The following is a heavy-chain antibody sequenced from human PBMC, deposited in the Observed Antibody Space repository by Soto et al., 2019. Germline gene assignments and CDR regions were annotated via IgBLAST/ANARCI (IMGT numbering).Heavy chain of an antibody. D-gene: IGHD5-12*01. J-gene: IGHJ4*02. CDR1: GFTFRAYW. Sequence: EVQLVESGGGSVQPGGSLRLSCAASGFTFRAYWMHWVGQAPGKGVVWVARINTDGSRTTYADSVKGRFTISRDARNTLILQMNSLKAEDTAVYYCVRDRGYSGYDSWGQGTLVAVSS. CDR3: VRDRGYSGYDS. V-gene: IGHV3-74*01. CDR2: INTDGSRT.